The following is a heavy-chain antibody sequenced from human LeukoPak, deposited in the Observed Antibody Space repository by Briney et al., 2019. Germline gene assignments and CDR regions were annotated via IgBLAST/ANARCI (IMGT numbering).Heavy chain of an antibody. V-gene: IGHV3-23*01. CDR1: GSTFSSYG. Sequence: GGSLRLSCAASGSTFSSYGMSWVRQAPGKGLEWVSAISGSGGSTYYADSVKGRFTISRDNSKNTLFPQMNSLRAEDTAVYYCAEDQHSEIYWGQGTLVTVSS. D-gene: IGHD1-26*01. CDR3: AEDQHSEIY. CDR2: ISGSGGST. J-gene: IGHJ4*02.